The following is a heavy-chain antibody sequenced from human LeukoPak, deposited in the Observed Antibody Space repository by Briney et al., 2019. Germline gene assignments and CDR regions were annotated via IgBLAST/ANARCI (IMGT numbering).Heavy chain of an antibody. J-gene: IGHJ4*02. D-gene: IGHD2-2*01. CDR2: IYYSGST. CDR3: ASSDRVVPAAMEIHRGQFDY. CDR1: GGSMSSFY. Sequence: SETLSLTCTVSGGSMSSFYWSWIRQPPGKGLEWIGYIYYSGSTDYNPSLKSRVTISLDTSKNQFSLKLSSVTAADTAVYYCASSDRVVPAAMEIHRGQFDYWGQGTLVTVSS. V-gene: IGHV4-59*12.